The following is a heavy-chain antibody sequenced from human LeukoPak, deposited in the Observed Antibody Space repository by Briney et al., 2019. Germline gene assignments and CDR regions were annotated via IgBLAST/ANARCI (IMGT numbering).Heavy chain of an antibody. D-gene: IGHD4-17*01. J-gene: IGHJ4*02. Sequence: QPGGSLRRSCAASGFTFSSNWMHWVRQAPGKGLVWVSHINRDGSTTYYADSVKGRFTISRDNAKNTLYLQMNSLRAEDTAVYYCAMDAAVKDSWGQGTLVTVSS. V-gene: IGHV3-74*01. CDR2: INRDGSTT. CDR3: AMDAAVKDS. CDR1: GFTFSSNW.